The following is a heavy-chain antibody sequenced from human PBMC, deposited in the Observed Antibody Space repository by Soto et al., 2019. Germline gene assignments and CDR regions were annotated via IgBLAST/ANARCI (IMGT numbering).Heavy chain of an antibody. D-gene: IGHD3-3*01. CDR2: IYTSGST. J-gene: IGHJ6*02. V-gene: IGHV4-4*07. Sequence: SETRSLTGSVSGGSISSYYWRWIRQPAARGRQWIGRIYTSGSTCYNPSLKSRVTMSVDTSKNQFSLKQGTLPAADPGLYYCARDLGIRDGYYDFWSGYPPSYGMDVWGQGNTVTVSS. CDR1: GGSISSYY. CDR3: ARDLGIRDGYYDFWSGYPPSYGMDV.